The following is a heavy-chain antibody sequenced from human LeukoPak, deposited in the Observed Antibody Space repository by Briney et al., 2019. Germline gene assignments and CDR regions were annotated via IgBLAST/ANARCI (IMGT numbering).Heavy chain of an antibody. CDR3: ARHQIVGATRSPFDY. J-gene: IGHJ4*02. D-gene: IGHD1-26*01. Sequence: GESLKISCKGSGYSFNSYWIGWVRQMPGKGLEWMGIIHPGDSDTRYSPSFQGQVTISADKSISTAYLQWSSLKASDTAMYYCARHQIVGATRSPFDYWGQGTLVTVSS. CDR2: IHPGDSDT. V-gene: IGHV5-51*01. CDR1: GYSFNSYW.